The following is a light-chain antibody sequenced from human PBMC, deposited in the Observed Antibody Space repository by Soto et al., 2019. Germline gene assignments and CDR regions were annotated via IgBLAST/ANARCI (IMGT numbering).Light chain of an antibody. CDR1: QSVSSN. CDR3: QQYNNWPPWT. V-gene: IGKV3-15*01. CDR2: GAS. Sequence: EIVMTQSPATLSVSPGERATLSCRASQSVSSNLAWYQQKPGQAPRLLIYGASTRATAIQARFSGSRSGTEFTLTISSLKSEEFAVYYCQQYNNWPPWTFGQGTKVKIK. J-gene: IGKJ1*01.